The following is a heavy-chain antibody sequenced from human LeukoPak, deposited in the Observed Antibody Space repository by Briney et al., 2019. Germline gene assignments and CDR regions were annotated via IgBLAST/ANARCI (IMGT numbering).Heavy chain of an antibody. J-gene: IGHJ4*02. CDR2: INPNSGGT. V-gene: IGHV1-2*02. D-gene: IGHD4-17*01. CDR3: ARVSNYGDYPNYAANFDY. CDR1: GYTFTSYG. Sequence: GASVKVSCKASGYTFTSYGISWVRQAPGQGLEWMGWINPNSGGTNYAQKFQGRVTMTRDTSISTAYMELSRLRSDDTAVYYCARVSNYGDYPNYAANFDYWGQGTLVTVSS.